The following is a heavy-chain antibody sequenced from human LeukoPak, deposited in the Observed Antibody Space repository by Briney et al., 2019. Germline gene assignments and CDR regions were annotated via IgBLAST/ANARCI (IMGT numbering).Heavy chain of an antibody. J-gene: IGHJ4*02. D-gene: IGHD2-15*01. CDR2: ICAYNGNT. CDR3: ARAAVVVAPDY. Sequence: ASVKVSCKASGYTFTSYGISWVRQVPGQGLEWMGWICAYNGNTNYAQKLQGRVTMSTDTSTSTAYMELRSLRSDDTAVYYCARAAVVVAPDYWGQGTLVTVSS. V-gene: IGHV1-18*01. CDR1: GYTFTSYG.